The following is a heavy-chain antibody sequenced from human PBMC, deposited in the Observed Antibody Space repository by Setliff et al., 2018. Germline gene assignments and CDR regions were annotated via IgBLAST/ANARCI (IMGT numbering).Heavy chain of an antibody. V-gene: IGHV3-74*01. J-gene: IGHJ4*02. CDR2: ITSDGSST. D-gene: IGHD6-19*01. CDR1: GFTFSNYY. Sequence: PGGSLRLSCAASGFTFSNYYMHWVRQAPGKGLVWVSRITSDGSSTTYPDSVKGRFTISRDNAKKSVDLQMNSLRAEDTAVYYCATKAVAGTGGQGTLVTVSS. CDR3: ATKAVAGT.